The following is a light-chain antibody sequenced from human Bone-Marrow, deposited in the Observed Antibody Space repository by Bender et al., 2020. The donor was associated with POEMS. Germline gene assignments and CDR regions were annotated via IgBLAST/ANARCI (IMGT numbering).Light chain of an antibody. CDR1: SSDVGNYNL. Sequence: QSALTQPASVSGSPGQSITISCTGTSSDVGNYNLVSWYQQHPGKAPKLMIYEGNKRPSGVSDRFSGSKSGNTASLTISGLQAEDEADYYCCSYAGRGKVFGGGTKLTVL. CDR2: EGN. J-gene: IGLJ2*01. CDR3: CSYAGRGKV. V-gene: IGLV2-23*01.